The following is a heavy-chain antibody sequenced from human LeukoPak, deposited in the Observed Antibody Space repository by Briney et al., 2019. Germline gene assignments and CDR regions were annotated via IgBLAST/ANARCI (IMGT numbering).Heavy chain of an antibody. CDR2: INHSGST. Sequence: SGTLSLTCAVYGGSFSGYYWSWIRQPPGKGLEWIGEINHSGSTNYSPSLKSRVTISVDTSKNQFSLKLSSVTAADTAVYYCARMMGRGYSYGYYAFDIWGQGTMVTVSP. J-gene: IGHJ3*02. CDR3: ARMMGRGYSYGYYAFDI. CDR1: GGSFSGYY. D-gene: IGHD5-18*01. V-gene: IGHV4-34*01.